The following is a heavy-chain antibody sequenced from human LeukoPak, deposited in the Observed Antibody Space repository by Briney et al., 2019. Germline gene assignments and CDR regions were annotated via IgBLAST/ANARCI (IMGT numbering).Heavy chain of an antibody. Sequence: ASVRDSCKASGYTFSGYYMHWVRQAPGQGLEWVGWIIPNSGGTNFAQNFQGRVTMTRDTSITTAYMELSRLTSDDTAVYYCARGLGPSPNNYYMDVWGKGTTVTVSS. CDR1: GYTFSGYY. D-gene: IGHD3-9*01. CDR2: IIPNSGGT. V-gene: IGHV1-2*02. CDR3: ARGLGPSPNNYYMDV. J-gene: IGHJ6*03.